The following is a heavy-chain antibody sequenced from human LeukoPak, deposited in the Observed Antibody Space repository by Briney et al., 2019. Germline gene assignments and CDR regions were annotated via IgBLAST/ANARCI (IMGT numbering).Heavy chain of an antibody. D-gene: IGHD3-10*01. Sequence: SETLSLTCTVSGGSISSSSSYWGWIRQPPGKGLEWIGSIFYRGNTYYNPSLKSRATISVDTSKNQFSLKLSPVTAADSAVYYCASGTYSPDYWGQGTLVTVSS. CDR3: ASGTYSPDY. CDR2: IFYRGNT. CDR1: GGSISSSSSY. V-gene: IGHV4-39*01. J-gene: IGHJ4*02.